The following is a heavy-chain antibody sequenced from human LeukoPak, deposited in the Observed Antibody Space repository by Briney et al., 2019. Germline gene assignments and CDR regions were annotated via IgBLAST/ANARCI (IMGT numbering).Heavy chain of an antibody. CDR1: GGSFSGYY. Sequence: SETLSLTCAVYGGSFSGYYWSWIRQPPGKGLEWIGEINHSGSTNYNPSLKGRVTISVDTSKNQFSLKLSSVTAADTAVYYCASLIAATGYWGQGTLVTVSS. CDR3: ASLIAATGY. CDR2: INHSGST. D-gene: IGHD6-6*01. J-gene: IGHJ4*02. V-gene: IGHV4-34*01.